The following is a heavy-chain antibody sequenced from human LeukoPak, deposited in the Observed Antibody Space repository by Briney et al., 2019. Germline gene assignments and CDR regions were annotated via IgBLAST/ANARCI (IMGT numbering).Heavy chain of an antibody. D-gene: IGHD2-2*01. V-gene: IGHV4-30-2*01. CDR2: IYHSGST. CDR1: GGSISSGGYS. CDR3: ARLGYCSSTSCSNNWFDP. Sequence: SQTLSLTSAVSGGSISSGGYSWSWIRQPPGKGLEWIGYIYHSGSTYYNPSLKSRVTISVDRSKNQFSLKLSSVTAADTAVYYCARLGYCSSTSCSNNWFDPWGQGTLVTVSS. J-gene: IGHJ5*02.